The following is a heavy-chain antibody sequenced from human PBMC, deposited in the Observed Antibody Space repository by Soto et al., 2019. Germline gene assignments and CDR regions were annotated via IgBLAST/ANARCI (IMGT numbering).Heavy chain of an antibody. J-gene: IGHJ5*02. CDR2: ISYSGST. CDR3: ARQNGIAVPYNWFDP. D-gene: IGHD6-19*01. CDR1: GGSISSDSYY. Sequence: PSETLSLTCTVSGGSISSDSYYWGWIRQSPEKGWEWIASISYSGSTYYNPTLKSRLIISVDTSKSQFSLKLSSVTAADTAVYYCARQNGIAVPYNWFDPWGQGTLVTVS. V-gene: IGHV4-39*01.